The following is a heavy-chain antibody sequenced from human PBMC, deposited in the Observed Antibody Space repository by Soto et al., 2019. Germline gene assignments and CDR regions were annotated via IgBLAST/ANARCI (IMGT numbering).Heavy chain of an antibody. J-gene: IGHJ4*02. D-gene: IGHD6-19*01. CDR3: ATDNGWYDY. CDR1: GFTFSGYA. Sequence: GGSLRLSCAASGFTFSGYAMSWVRQAPGKGLEWVSAISGSGGSTYYADSVKGRFTISRDNSKNTLYLQMNSLRAEDTAGYYCATDNGWYDYWGQGTLVTVSS. V-gene: IGHV3-23*01. CDR2: ISGSGGST.